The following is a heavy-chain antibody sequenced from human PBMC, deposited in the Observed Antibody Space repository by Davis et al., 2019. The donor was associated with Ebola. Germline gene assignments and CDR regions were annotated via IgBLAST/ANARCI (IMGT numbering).Heavy chain of an antibody. V-gene: IGHV1-2*06. Sequence: ASVQVSCKASGYTFTDYNIHWLRQAPGQGLEWRGRVILKSGATNYAQKFQGRVTMTRDTSISTVYMELSSLRYDDTADYYCARGHNYAHEYWGQGTLVTVSS. D-gene: IGHD4-11*01. CDR3: ARGHNYAHEY. CDR2: VILKSGAT. J-gene: IGHJ4*02. CDR1: GYTFTDYN.